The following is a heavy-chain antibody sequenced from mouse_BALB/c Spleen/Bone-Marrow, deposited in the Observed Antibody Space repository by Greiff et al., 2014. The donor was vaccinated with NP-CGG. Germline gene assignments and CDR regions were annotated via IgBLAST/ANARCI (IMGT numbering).Heavy chain of an antibody. J-gene: IGHJ2*01. CDR1: GYTFTGYW. Sequence: VQLQQSGPELVRPGASVKLSCKASGYTFTGYWIHWVKQSHGKGLEWIGTIYPSAGCTNYNQKFMDKATLTVDNSSSTAYMQRSSPTAEDAAFYYWTRGDDYDGWFAYWGQGTTLTVSS. V-gene: IGHV1-69*02. D-gene: IGHD2-4*01. CDR3: TRGDDYDGWFAY. CDR2: IYPSAGCT.